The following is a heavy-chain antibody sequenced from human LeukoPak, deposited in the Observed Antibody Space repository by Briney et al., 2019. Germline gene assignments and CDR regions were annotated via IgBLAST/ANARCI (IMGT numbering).Heavy chain of an antibody. CDR2: ITHSGST. J-gene: IGHJ4*02. Sequence: SETLSLTCTVSGYSISTGYYWDWIRQPPGKGLEWIGEITHSGSTNYNPSLKSRVTISVDTSKNQFSLKLSSVTAADTAVYYCARRRGYYDSSGYYFRLDFDYWGQGTLVTVSS. CDR1: GYSISTGYY. CDR3: ARRRGYYDSSGYYFRLDFDY. D-gene: IGHD3-22*01. V-gene: IGHV4-38-2*02.